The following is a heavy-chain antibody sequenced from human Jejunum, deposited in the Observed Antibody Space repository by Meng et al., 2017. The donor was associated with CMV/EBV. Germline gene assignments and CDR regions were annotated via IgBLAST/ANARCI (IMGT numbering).Heavy chain of an antibody. J-gene: IGHJ6*02. CDR1: GFTLDSFG. V-gene: IGHV3-30*02. CDR3: AKDLDYMGGMDV. Sequence: VASGFTLDSFGMHWVRQAPGKGLGWVAFIRYDGSIKYYAHSVKGRFTISRDNSKNTLYLQMRSLTSEDRGVYYCAKDLDYMGGMDVWGQGTTVTVSS. CDR2: IRYDGSIK. D-gene: IGHD4-11*01.